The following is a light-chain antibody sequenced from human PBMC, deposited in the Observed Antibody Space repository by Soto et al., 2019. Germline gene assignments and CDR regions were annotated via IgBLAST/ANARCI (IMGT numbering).Light chain of an antibody. CDR1: SSDVGGYNY. CDR2: DVS. CDR3: SSYTSSSTYV. Sequence: QSVLTQPASVSGSPGQSITISCTGTSSDVGGYNYVSWYQQHPGKAPKLMIYDVSNRPSGVSNRFSGSKSGNTASLTISGLQAEYEADYYCSSYTSSSTYVFGPGTKVPVL. J-gene: IGLJ1*01. V-gene: IGLV2-14*01.